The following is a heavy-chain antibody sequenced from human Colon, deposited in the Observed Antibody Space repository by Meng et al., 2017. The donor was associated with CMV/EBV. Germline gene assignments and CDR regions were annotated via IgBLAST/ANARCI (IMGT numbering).Heavy chain of an antibody. V-gene: IGHV4-39*07. Sequence: GSLRLSCTVSGDSISSSSFYWGWFRQPPGKGLEWIGYIYYSGSTYYNPSLKSRLTISLDTSKNQLSLDLTSVTAADTAVYYCAKDGRIFGVVSFDYWGQGTLVTVSS. J-gene: IGHJ4*01. CDR3: AKDGRIFGVVSFDY. CDR1: GDSISSSSFY. CDR2: IYYSGST. D-gene: IGHD3-3*02.